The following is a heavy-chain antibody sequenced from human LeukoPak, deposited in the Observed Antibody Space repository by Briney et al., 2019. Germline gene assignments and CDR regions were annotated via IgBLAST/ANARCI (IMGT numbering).Heavy chain of an antibody. V-gene: IGHV4-59*01. Sequence: SETLSLTCTVSGGSISSYYWSWIRQPPGKGLEWIGYIFYSGSTNYNPSLKSRVTISVDTSKNQFSLKLSSVTAADTAVYYCARGTVVAGTGGAEYFQHWGQGTLVTVSS. J-gene: IGHJ1*01. D-gene: IGHD6-19*01. CDR3: ARGTVVAGTGGAEYFQH. CDR2: IFYSGST. CDR1: GGSISSYY.